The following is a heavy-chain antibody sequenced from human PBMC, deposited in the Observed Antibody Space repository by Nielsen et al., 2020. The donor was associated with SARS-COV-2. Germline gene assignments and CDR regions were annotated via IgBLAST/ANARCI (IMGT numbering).Heavy chain of an antibody. Sequence: GESLKIAWKGSGYSFTRDGIGWLRQMPVKSLEWMGIIYPSDSDTRYIPSFQGQVTISAGESISTAYLQWNSLRASDTAMYYCARISVERSIITPFDLWGPATMVTVSS. CDR1: GYSFTRDG. D-gene: IGHD5-24*01. CDR3: ARISVERSIITPFDL. CDR2: IYPSDSDT. V-gene: IGHV5-51*01. J-gene: IGHJ3*01.